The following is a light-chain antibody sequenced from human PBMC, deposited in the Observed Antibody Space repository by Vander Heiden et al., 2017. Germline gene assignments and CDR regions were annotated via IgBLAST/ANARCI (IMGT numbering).Light chain of an antibody. J-gene: IGKJ5*01. CDR1: QSVLYSPNNQKY. CDR3: QQYYTTLT. V-gene: IGKV4-1*01. CDR2: LAP. Sequence: DIVMTQSPDSLAVSLGEGATINCKSSQSVLYSPNNQKYFTWYRQKPEQPLVLLIYLAPTRESGVPDLFSGSGSGTDFTLTISILQAEDVSFYYCQQYYTTLTVGQGTRLEIK.